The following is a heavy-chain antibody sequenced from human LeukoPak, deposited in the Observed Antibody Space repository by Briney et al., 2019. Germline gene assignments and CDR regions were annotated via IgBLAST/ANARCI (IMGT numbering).Heavy chain of an antibody. CDR3: ARMTRNWFDP. V-gene: IGHV4-61*01. CDR1: GGSVSSGSYY. Sequence: SETLSLTCTVSGGSVSSGSYYWSWIRQPPGKGLEWIGYIYYSGSTNYNPSLKSRVTISVDTSKNQFSLKLSSVTAADTAVYYCARMTRNWFDPWGHGTLVTVSS. J-gene: IGHJ5*02. CDR2: IYYSGST. D-gene: IGHD2-21*02.